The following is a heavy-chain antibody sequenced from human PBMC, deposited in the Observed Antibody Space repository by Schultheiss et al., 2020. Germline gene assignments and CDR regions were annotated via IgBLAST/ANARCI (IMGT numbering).Heavy chain of an antibody. CDR1: GGTFSSYG. D-gene: IGHD5-12*01. Sequence: ASVKVSCKASGGTFSSYGISWVRQAPGQGLEWMGWISAYNGNTNYAQKVQGRVTMTTDTSTSTAYMELRSLRSDDTAVYYCARRAYSGYDSHFDYWGQGTLVTVSS. CDR2: ISAYNGNT. V-gene: IGHV1-18*01. J-gene: IGHJ4*02. CDR3: ARRAYSGYDSHFDY.